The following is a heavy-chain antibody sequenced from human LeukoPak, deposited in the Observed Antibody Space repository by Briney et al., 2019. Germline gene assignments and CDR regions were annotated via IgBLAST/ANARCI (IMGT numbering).Heavy chain of an antibody. CDR1: GVSISSGGYY. CDR3: ARDLDSYGNFDY. J-gene: IGHJ4*02. D-gene: IGHD5-18*01. Sequence: SETLSLTCTVSGVSISSGGYYWSWIRQHPGKGLEWIGYIYYSGSTYYNPSLKSRVTISVDTSKNQFSLKLSSVTAADTAVYYCARDLDSYGNFDYWGQGTLVTVSS. V-gene: IGHV4-31*03. CDR2: IYYSGST.